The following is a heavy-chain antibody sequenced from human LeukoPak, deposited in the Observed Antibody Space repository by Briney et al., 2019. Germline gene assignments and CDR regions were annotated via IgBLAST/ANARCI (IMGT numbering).Heavy chain of an antibody. CDR3: ARGKRRDGYNLHYYYGMDV. Sequence: SVKVSCKASGGTFSSYAISWVRQAPGQGLEWRGRIIPILGIANYAQKFQGRVTITEDKSPSTAYIELSRLRSEDTAVYYCARGKRRDGYNLHYYYGMDVWGQGTTVTVSS. D-gene: IGHD5-24*01. J-gene: IGHJ6*02. CDR2: IIPILGIA. CDR1: GGTFSSYA. V-gene: IGHV1-69*04.